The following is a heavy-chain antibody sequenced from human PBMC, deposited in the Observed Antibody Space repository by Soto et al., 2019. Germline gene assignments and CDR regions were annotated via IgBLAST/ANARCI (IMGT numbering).Heavy chain of an antibody. J-gene: IGHJ3*01. Sequence: QLQLQESGPGLVKPSETLSLTCTVSGGSLSSSTYYWGWIRQPPGKGLEWIGSIYYSGSTYSNPSLKSRVTISVDTSKNQFSLRLSSVTAAYTAVYYCARHRGAGTSYDAFAFWGQGTMVTVSS. V-gene: IGHV4-39*01. CDR1: GGSLSSSTYY. D-gene: IGHD1-1*01. CDR2: IYYSGST. CDR3: ARHRGAGTSYDAFAF.